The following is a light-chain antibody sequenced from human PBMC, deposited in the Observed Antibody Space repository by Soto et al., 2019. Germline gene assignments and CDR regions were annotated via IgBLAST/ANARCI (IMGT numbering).Light chain of an antibody. CDR3: QQYKDVPFT. J-gene: IGKJ2*01. V-gene: IGKV3-15*01. CDR1: QTLDNT. CDR2: SAS. Sequence: ETIMTQSPATLSVSPGDRATLSCRASQTLDNTLAWYQQRPGHAPTLLIYSASTRATGVPPRFSGSGSGTEFTLTIDSLQSEDFAMYYCQQYKDVPFTFGQGTNLETK.